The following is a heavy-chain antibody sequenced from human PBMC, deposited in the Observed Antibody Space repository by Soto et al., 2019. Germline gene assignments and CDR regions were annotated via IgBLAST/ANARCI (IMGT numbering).Heavy chain of an antibody. CDR3: ARGIYTVTAYYSYRGA. D-gene: IGHD4-17*01. J-gene: IGHJ6*03. Sequence: SETLSLTCAVYGGSFGGYYWSWIRQPPGKGLEWIGEINHSGSTNYNPSLKSRVTISVDTSKNQFSLKLSSVTAADTAVYYCARGIYTVTAYYSYRGAWGKGTRLT. CDR2: INHSGST. CDR1: GGSFGGYY. V-gene: IGHV4-34*01.